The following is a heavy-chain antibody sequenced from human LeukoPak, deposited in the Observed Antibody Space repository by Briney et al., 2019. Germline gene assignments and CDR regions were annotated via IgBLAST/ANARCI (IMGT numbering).Heavy chain of an antibody. CDR1: GGSISSSSYY. J-gene: IGHJ4*02. CDR3: ARHSSSGYYTHFDY. V-gene: IGHV4-39*01. CDR2: IYYSGST. Sequence: PSETLSLTCTVSGGSISSSSYYWGWIRQPPGKGLEWIGSIYYSGSTYYNPSLKSRVTISVDTSKNQFSLKLSSVTAADTAVYYCARHSSSGYYTHFDYWGQGTLVTVSS. D-gene: IGHD3-22*01.